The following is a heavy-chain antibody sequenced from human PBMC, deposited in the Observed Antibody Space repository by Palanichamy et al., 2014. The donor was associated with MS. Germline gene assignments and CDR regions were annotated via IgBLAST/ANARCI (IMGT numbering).Heavy chain of an antibody. CDR3: ARARLGVSGYLDS. V-gene: IGHV1-69*01. D-gene: IGHD3-10*01. J-gene: IGHJ4*02. Sequence: QVQLAQSGADVKKPGSSVKVSCKASGGTFSSHVINWVRQAPGQGLEWMGGIIAIFKTANYAQSFQGRLTVSADESSSTAYMELTSLRFEDTAVYYCARARLGVSGYLDSWGQGTLVTVSS. CDR1: GGTFSSHV. CDR2: IIAIFKTA.